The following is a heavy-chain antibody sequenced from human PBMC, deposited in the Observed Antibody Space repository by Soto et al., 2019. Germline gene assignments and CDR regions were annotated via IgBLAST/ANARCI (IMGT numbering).Heavy chain of an antibody. D-gene: IGHD1-26*01. CDR3: ARVGPSREVPYPFEY. V-gene: IGHV1-18*01. J-gene: IGHJ4*02. Sequence: QVDLVQSGPEVRKPGASVNVSCKASGYTFSTYGISWVRQAPGQGLEWMGWISAYNHYTNYAQKFQGRGTMTTDTSTNTAYMELRGLRSGDTAMYFCARVGPSREVPYPFEYWGQGTLVTVSS. CDR1: GYTFSTYG. CDR2: ISAYNHYT.